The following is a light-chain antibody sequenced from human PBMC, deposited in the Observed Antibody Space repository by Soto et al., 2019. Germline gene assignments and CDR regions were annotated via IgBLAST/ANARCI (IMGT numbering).Light chain of an antibody. CDR1: QSVASN. Sequence: ELVLTQSPGTLSLSPGERATLSCRASQSVASNLAWYQQKPGQTPRLLIYAASTRATGIPARFSGSGSGTDFNLTITSLQSEDFAVYYCQQYYHWPRTFGQGTKVDIK. J-gene: IGKJ1*01. V-gene: IGKV3-15*01. CDR2: AAS. CDR3: QQYYHWPRT.